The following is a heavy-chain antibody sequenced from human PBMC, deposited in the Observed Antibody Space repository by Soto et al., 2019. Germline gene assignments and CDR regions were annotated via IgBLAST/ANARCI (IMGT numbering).Heavy chain of an antibody. J-gene: IGHJ6*02. CDR3: TRSDYYYDSSGSRLYYYGMDV. CDR1: GFTFSGSA. Sequence: GGSLRLSCAASGFTFSGSAMHWVRQASGKGLEWVGRIRSKANSHATAYAASVKGRFTISRDDSKNTAYLQMNSLKTEDTAVYYCTRSDYYYDSSGSRLYYYGMDVWGQGTTVTVSS. D-gene: IGHD3-22*01. CDR2: IRSKANSHAT. V-gene: IGHV3-73*01.